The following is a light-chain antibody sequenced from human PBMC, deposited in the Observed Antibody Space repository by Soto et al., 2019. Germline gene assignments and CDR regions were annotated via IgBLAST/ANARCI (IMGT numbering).Light chain of an antibody. J-gene: IGLJ1*01. V-gene: IGLV2-14*01. CDR3: TSYTNSFTYV. CDR2: EVT. Sequence: QSALTQPASVSGSTGQSITIFCTGTSSDVGGYDYVSWYQQHPDKAPKLMIYEVTNRPSGVSNRFSGSKSGNTASLTISGLLAEDEADYYCTSYTNSFTYVFGTGTKLTVL. CDR1: SSDVGGYDY.